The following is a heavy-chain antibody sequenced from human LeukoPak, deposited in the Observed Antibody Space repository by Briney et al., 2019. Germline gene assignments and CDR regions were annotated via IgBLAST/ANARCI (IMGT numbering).Heavy chain of an antibody. J-gene: IGHJ4*02. Sequence: ASVRVSCKASGYTFTGSYMHWVRQAPGQGFEWIGWISPARGATKYAQNFQGRVTLTTDTSITTAYMELSSLTSDDTASYYCANEHGGWGQGTPVTVSS. CDR2: ISPARGAT. D-gene: IGHD3-16*01. V-gene: IGHV1-2*02. CDR3: ANEHGG. CDR1: GYTFTGSY.